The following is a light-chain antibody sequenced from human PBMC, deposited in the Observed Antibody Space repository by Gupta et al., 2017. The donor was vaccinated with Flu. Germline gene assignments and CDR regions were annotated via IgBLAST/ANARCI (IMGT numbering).Light chain of an antibody. CDR3: AAWDDSLSGVM. V-gene: IGLV1-47*01. CDR1: SSNIGVNY. J-gene: IGLJ3*02. CDR2: GNS. Sequence: QSVLTQPPSTSGTPGQRVTHSCSGSSSNIGVNYVSWYQQLPGTAPTLVIYGNSQRPSGVPDRFSGSRSGTSASLAISGLRSEDEADYYCAAWDDSLSGVMFGGGTKLTVL.